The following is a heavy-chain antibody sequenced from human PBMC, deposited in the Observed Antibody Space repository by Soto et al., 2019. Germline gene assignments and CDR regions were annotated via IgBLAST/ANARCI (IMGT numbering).Heavy chain of an antibody. J-gene: IGHJ4*02. CDR2: IYYSENT. CDR1: GGSISSSSNH. V-gene: IGHV4-39*01. D-gene: IGHD4-17*01. Sequence: QLQLQESGPGLVKPSETLSLTCSVSGGSISSSSNHWGWIRQPPGKGLEWIGNIYYSENTYYNPSLKSRVTISVDTSKNQFSLRLTSVTAADTAVYYCATHPPYGPLDHWGQGTLVTVSS. CDR3: ATHPPYGPLDH.